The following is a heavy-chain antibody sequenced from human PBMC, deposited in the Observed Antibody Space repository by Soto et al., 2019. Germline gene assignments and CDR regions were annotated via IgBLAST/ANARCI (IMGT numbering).Heavy chain of an antibody. CDR1: GGSISSGDYY. V-gene: IGHV4-30-4*01. J-gene: IGHJ6*02. CDR2: IYYSGST. CDR3: ARDERVTIFGGVIRTTGGMDV. D-gene: IGHD3-3*01. Sequence: QVQLQESGPGLVKPSQTLSLTCTVSGGSISSGDYYWSWIRQPPGKGLEWIGYIYYSGSTYYNPSLQSRVTISVDTSKNQFSLKLSSVTAADTAVYYCARDERVTIFGGVIRTTGGMDVWGQGTTVTVSS.